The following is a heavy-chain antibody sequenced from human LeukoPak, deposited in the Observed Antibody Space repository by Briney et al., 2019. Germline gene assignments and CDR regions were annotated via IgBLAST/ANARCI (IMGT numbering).Heavy chain of an antibody. D-gene: IGHD3-10*01. CDR2: IYYSGIT. V-gene: IGHV4-39*01. J-gene: IGHJ6*03. Sequence: SETLSLTCTVSGGSISTSDRYWGWIRQPPGKGLEWIGSIYYSGITYRNPSLKSRVTTSVDTSKNQFSLRLSSVTAADTAVYYCARHQEAMVRGVLYYMDVWGKGTTVTISS. CDR1: GGSISTSDRY. CDR3: ARHQEAMVRGVLYYMDV.